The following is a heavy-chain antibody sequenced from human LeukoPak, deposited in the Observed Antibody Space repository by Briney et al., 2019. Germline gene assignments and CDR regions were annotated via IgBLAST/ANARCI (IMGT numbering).Heavy chain of an antibody. CDR1: GFTFSSYG. J-gene: IGHJ4*02. CDR3: ARGFSYPDY. CDR2: IWYDGSNK. V-gene: IGHV3-33*01. Sequence: GGSLRLSCATSGFTFSSYGMHWVGQAPGKGLEWVAVIWYDGSNKNYADSVKGRFTISRDNSKNTLSLQMKSLRAEDTAVYYCARGFSYPDYWGQGTLVTVSS.